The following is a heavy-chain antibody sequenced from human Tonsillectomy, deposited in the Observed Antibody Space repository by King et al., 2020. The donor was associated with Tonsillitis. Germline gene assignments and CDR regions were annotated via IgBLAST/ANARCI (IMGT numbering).Heavy chain of an antibody. D-gene: IGHD7-27*01. CDR3: ARDGRELTGDYYFDY. CDR2: ISYDGSNK. J-gene: IGHJ4*02. V-gene: IGHV3-30-3*01. Sequence: VQLVESGGGVVQPGRSLRLSCAASGFTFSSYAMHWVRQAPGKGLEWVAVISYDGSNKYYEDSVKGRFTISRDNSKKKLYLQMNSLRAEDTAVYYCARDGRELTGDYYFDYWGQGTLVTVSS. CDR1: GFTFSSYA.